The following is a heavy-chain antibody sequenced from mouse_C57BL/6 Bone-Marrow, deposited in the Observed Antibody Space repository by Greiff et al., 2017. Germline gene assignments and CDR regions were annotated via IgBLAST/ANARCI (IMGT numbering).Heavy chain of an antibody. J-gene: IGHJ2*01. CDR2: IKPYNGGT. V-gene: IGHV1-19*01. Sequence: VQLQQSGPVLVKPGASVKMSCKASGYTFTDYYMNWVKQSHGKSLEWIGVIKPYNGGTSYNQKFKGKATLTVDKSSSTAYMELNSLTSEDSAVYYCARDYYGDFDYWGQGTTLTVSS. CDR1: GYTFTDYY. CDR3: ARDYYGDFDY. D-gene: IGHD1-1*01.